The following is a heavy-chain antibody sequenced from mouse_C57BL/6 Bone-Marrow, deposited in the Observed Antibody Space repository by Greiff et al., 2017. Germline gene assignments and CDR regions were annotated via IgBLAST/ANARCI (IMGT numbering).Heavy chain of an antibody. CDR1: GYTFTSYW. J-gene: IGHJ1*03. V-gene: IGHV1-52*01. Sequence: QVQLKQPGAELVRPGSSVKLSCKASGYTFTSYWMHWVKQRPIQGLEWIGNIDPSDSETHYNQKFKDKATLTVDKSSITAYMQLSSLTSEDSAVDYCARHDGYLLYWYFDVWGTGTTVTVSS. CDR3: ARHDGYLLYWYFDV. D-gene: IGHD2-3*01. CDR2: IDPSDSET.